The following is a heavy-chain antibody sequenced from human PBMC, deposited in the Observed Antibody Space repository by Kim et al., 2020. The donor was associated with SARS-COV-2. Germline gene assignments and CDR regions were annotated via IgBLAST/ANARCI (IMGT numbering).Heavy chain of an antibody. CDR2: ISTRGEAI. CDR1: GLSFSDSY. J-gene: IGHJ3*02. D-gene: IGHD5-12*01. V-gene: IGHV3-11*01. Sequence: GGSLRLSCAASGLSFSDSYMNWVRQAPGKGLEWLSFISTRGEAIFYADSVEGRFTISRDNAKKSLYLQMNYLRDEDTSVYYCARSGNGYNALGIWG. CDR3: ARSGNGYNALGI.